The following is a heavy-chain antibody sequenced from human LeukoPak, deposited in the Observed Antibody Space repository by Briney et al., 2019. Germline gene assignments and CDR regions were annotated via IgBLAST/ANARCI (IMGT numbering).Heavy chain of an antibody. V-gene: IGHV1-69*05. CDR1: GGTFSSYA. J-gene: IGHJ4*02. D-gene: IGHD2-2*01. Sequence: SVKVSCKASGGTFSSYAISWVRQAPGQGLEWMGGIIPIFGTANYAQKFQGRVTITTDESTSTAYMELSSLRSEDTAVYYCARDLEYCSSTSCPFDYWGQGTLVTVSS. CDR2: IIPIFGTA. CDR3: ARDLEYCSSTSCPFDY.